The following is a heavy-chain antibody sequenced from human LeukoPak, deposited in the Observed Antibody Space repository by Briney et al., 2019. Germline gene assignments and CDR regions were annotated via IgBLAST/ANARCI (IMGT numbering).Heavy chain of an antibody. Sequence: SETLSLTCAVYGGCFSGYYWSWIRQPPGKWLEWIGEINHSGSTNYNPSLKSRVTISVDTSKNQFSLKLSSVTAADTAVYYCARAGWTTVDYWGQGTLVTVSS. CDR2: INHSGST. D-gene: IGHD4-11*01. J-gene: IGHJ4*02. CDR3: ARAGWTTVDY. V-gene: IGHV4-34*01. CDR1: GGCFSGYY.